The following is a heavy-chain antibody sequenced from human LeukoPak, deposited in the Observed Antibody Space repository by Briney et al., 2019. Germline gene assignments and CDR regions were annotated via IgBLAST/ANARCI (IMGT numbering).Heavy chain of an antibody. CDR1: GYTFTSYY. V-gene: IGHV1-69*13. Sequence: ASVKVSCKASGYTFTSYYMHWVRQAPGQGLEWMGGIIPFFGTANYAQKFQGRVTITADESTSTAYMELSRLRSDDTAVYYCARDLQTGGMIAFGGVITPGDYWGQGTLVTVSS. D-gene: IGHD3-16*02. J-gene: IGHJ4*02. CDR2: IIPFFGTA. CDR3: ARDLQTGGMIAFGGVITPGDY.